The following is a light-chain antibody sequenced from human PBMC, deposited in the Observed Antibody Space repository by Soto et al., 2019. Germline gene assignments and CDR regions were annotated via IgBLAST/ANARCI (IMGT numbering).Light chain of an antibody. CDR2: AAS. V-gene: IGKV1-27*01. CDR3: QKYSSVIT. Sequence: DIQMTPSPSSLSASVGDRVTSTCRASQGISNFLAWYQQKPGKVPKLLISAASTFQSGVPSRFSGSGSGTDFTLTITSLQPEDVATYYCQKYSSVITFGQGTRLEI. CDR1: QGISNF. J-gene: IGKJ5*01.